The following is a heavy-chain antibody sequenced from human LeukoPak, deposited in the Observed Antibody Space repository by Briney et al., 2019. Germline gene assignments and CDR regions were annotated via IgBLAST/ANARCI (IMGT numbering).Heavy chain of an antibody. CDR3: AAKAGGGSPFDY. CDR2: IYYSGST. V-gene: IGHV4-59*01. Sequence: SETLSLTCTVSGGSISSYYWSWIRQPPGKGLEWIGYIYYSGSTNYNPSLKSRVTISVDTSKNQSSLKLSSVTAADTAVYYCAAKAGGGSPFDYWGQGTLVTVSS. CDR1: GGSISSYY. J-gene: IGHJ4*02. D-gene: IGHD2-15*01.